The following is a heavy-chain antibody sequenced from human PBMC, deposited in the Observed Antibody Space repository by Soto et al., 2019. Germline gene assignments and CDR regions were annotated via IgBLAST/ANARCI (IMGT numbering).Heavy chain of an antibody. V-gene: IGHV3-23*01. J-gene: IGHJ4*02. CDR3: AKDPYCSGGSCYS. CDR1: GFTFSSYA. Sequence: EVQLLESGGGLVQPGGSLRLSCAASGFTFSSYAMSWVRQAPGKGLEWVSAISGSGGSTYYADSVKGRFTISRDNSKNTLYLQINSLRAEDTAVCYCAKDPYCSGGSCYSWGQGTLVTVSS. D-gene: IGHD2-15*01. CDR2: ISGSGGST.